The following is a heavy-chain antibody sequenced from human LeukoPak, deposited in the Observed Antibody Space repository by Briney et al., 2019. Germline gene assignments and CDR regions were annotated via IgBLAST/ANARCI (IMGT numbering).Heavy chain of an antibody. J-gene: IGHJ4*02. V-gene: IGHV4-30-4*08. CDR2: IYYSGST. Sequence: SETLSLTCTVSGGSISSGDYYWSWIRQPPGKGLEWIGYIYYSGSTYYNPSLKSRVTISVDTSKNQFSLKLSPVTAADTAVYYCAWADIVVVPAAHYYFDYWGQGTLVTVSS. D-gene: IGHD2-2*01. CDR1: GGSISSGDYY. CDR3: AWADIVVVPAAHYYFDY.